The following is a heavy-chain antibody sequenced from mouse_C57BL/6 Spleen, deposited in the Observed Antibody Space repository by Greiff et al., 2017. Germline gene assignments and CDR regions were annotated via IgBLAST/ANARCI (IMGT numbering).Heavy chain of an antibody. CDR2: IDPSDSYT. CDR3: ARLGDYAMDY. J-gene: IGHJ4*01. CDR1: GYTFTSYW. Sequence: VQLQQSGAELVRPGTSVKLSCKASGYTFTSYWMHWVKQRPGQGLEWIGVIDPSDSYTNYNQKFKGKATLTVDTSSSTAYMQLSSLTSEDSAVYYCARLGDYAMDYWGQGTSVTVSS. V-gene: IGHV1-59*01. D-gene: IGHD4-1*01.